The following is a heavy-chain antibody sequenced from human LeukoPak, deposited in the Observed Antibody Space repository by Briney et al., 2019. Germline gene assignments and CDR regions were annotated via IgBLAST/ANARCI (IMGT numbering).Heavy chain of an antibody. Sequence: GESLKISCKGSGYSFASYWVAWVRQMPGKGLEWMGIIYPRDSDTRYSPSFEGQVTISADKSISTAYLQWSSLKASDTAMYYCARGASGYSYGYDYWGQGTLVTVSS. CDR2: IYPRDSDT. J-gene: IGHJ4*02. CDR1: GYSFASYW. CDR3: ARGASGYSYGYDY. V-gene: IGHV5-51*01. D-gene: IGHD5-18*01.